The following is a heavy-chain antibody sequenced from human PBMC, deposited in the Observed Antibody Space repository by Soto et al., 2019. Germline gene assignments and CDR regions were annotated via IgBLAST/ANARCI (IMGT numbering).Heavy chain of an antibody. D-gene: IGHD2-21*02. J-gene: IGHJ4*02. Sequence: QVQLQESGPGLVKPSQTLSLTCTVSGDSISKGGYYWNWIRQRPGKGLEWIGYSYYSGSTYYNPTLKCRVTISIDTSVKQFFLMLTSVTAADTAVDCCARDLRLDSWGQGTLVTVSS. V-gene: IGHV4-31*03. CDR1: GDSISKGGYY. CDR2: SYYSGST. CDR3: ARDLRLDS.